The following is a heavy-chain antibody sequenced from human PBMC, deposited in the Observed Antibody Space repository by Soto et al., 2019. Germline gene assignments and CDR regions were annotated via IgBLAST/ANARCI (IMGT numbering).Heavy chain of an antibody. CDR1: GGSVSSAIYS. J-gene: IGHJ4*02. Sequence: PSETLSLTFTVSGGSVSSAIYSWTWIRQPPGMGLQWIGYIYHSATTNYNASLRSRLTISVDTSKNQFSLRLTSVTTADTAVYYCARYRDYGDYGYFDSWGQGTLVTVSS. V-gene: IGHV4-61*01. D-gene: IGHD4-17*01. CDR2: IYHSATT. CDR3: ARYRDYGDYGYFDS.